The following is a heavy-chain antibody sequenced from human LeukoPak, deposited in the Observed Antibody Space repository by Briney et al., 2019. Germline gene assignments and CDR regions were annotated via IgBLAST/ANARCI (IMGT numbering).Heavy chain of an antibody. J-gene: IGHJ4*02. Sequence: GASVTVSFKVSGYTLTELSMHWVRQAPGKGREWMGGFDPKDGETIYAQKFQGRVTMTEDTSTDTAYMELSSLRSEDTAVYYCATGPPGIYSSSWYLVFDYWGQGTLVTVSS. CDR2: FDPKDGET. V-gene: IGHV1-24*01. CDR1: GYTLTELS. CDR3: ATGPPGIYSSSWYLVFDY. D-gene: IGHD6-13*01.